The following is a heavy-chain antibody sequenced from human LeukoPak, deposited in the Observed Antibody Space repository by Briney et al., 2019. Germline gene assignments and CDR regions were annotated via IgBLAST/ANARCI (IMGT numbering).Heavy chain of an antibody. V-gene: IGHV3-30*06. J-gene: IGHJ5*02. D-gene: IGHD1-1*01. CDR3: AREESRQRIHALDP. CDR2: IQYDASSK. CDR1: GLTFRWSG. Sequence: GGSLRLSCKVSGLTFRWSGMHWIRQAPGKGLEWLTFIQYDASSKYYADSVKGRFTISRDNSKNTLYLQMNALRVEDTAVYYRAREESRQRIHALDPWGQGTLVTVSA.